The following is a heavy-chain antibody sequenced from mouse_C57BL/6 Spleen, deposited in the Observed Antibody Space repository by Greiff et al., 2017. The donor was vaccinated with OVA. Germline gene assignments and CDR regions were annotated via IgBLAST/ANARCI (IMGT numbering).Heavy chain of an antibody. Sequence: VQVVESGPGLVQPSQSLSITCTVSGFSLTSYGVHWVRQSPGKGLEWLGVIWRGGSTDYNAAFMSRLSITKDNAKSQVFFKMNSLQADDTAIYYCAKNRLEGYAMDYWGQGTSVTVSS. CDR1: GFSLTSYG. CDR3: AKNRLEGYAMDY. J-gene: IGHJ4*01. V-gene: IGHV2-5*01. D-gene: IGHD2-13*01. CDR2: IWRGGST.